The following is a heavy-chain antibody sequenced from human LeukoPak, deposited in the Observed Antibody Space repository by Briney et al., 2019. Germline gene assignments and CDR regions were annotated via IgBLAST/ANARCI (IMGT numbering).Heavy chain of an antibody. CDR2: ISSSGSTI. CDR1: GFTFSSYE. CDR3: ARAVYGSPYYYYYMDV. D-gene: IGHD3-10*01. J-gene: IGHJ6*03. V-gene: IGHV3-48*03. Sequence: GGSLRLSCAASGFTFSSYEMNWVRQAPGKGLEWASYISSSGSTIYYADSVKGRFTISRDNAKNSLYLQMNSLRAEDTAVYYCARAVYGSPYYYYYMDVWGKGTTVTISS.